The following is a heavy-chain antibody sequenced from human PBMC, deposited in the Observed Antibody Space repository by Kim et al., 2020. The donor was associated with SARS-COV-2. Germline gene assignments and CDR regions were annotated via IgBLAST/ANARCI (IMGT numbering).Heavy chain of an antibody. D-gene: IGHD6-19*01. CDR3: ARLYNSGLFDY. CDR2: IYYSGST. J-gene: IGHJ4*02. CDR1: GASISRGTHY. Sequence: SETLSLTWTVSGASISRGTHYWGWIRQPAGKGLEWIATIYYSGSTYYNPSLKSRGTISVDTSKNQFSLKLSAVTAADTAVFNCARLYNSGLFDYWGPGTLVALSS. V-gene: IGHV4-39*01.